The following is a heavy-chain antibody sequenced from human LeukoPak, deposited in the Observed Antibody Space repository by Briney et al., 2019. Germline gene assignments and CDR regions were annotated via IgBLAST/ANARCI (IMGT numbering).Heavy chain of an antibody. CDR2: FSRGGPDT. J-gene: IGHJ6*02. CDR1: AFTFGSTA. D-gene: IGHD3-9*01. CDR3: AKEALDYDISTGFAYYGMDV. Sequence: AGGSLRLSCAASAFTFGSTAMSCVRQAPGKGPEWVTTFSRGGPDTYYADSVKGPFTIFRDNSKNTLYLQMTSLRAEDTAVYYCAKEALDYDISTGFAYYGMDVGGQGTTVTVSS. V-gene: IGHV3-23*01.